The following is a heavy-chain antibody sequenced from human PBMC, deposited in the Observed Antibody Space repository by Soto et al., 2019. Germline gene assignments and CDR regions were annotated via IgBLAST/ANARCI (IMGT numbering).Heavy chain of an antibody. J-gene: IGHJ4*02. CDR3: ATPHSDYYDSSGSPSHFDY. CDR1: GYTLTELS. D-gene: IGHD3-22*01. CDR2: FDPEDGET. V-gene: IGHV1-24*01. Sequence: ASVKVSCKVSGYTLTELSMHWVRQAPGKGLEWKGGFDPEDGETIYAQKFQGRVTMTEDTSTDTAYMELSSLRSEDTAVYYCATPHSDYYDSSGSPSHFDYWGQGTLVTVSS.